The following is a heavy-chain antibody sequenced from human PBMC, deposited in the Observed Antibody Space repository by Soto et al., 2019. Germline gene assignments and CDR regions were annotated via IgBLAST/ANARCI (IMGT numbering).Heavy chain of an antibody. V-gene: IGHV3-23*01. CDR3: AKVVCSSNCYDY. CDR2: ISVSGGNT. D-gene: IGHD2-2*01. Sequence: GSLRLSCAASGFTLSTYAMSWVRQAPGKGLEWVSSISVSGGNTYYADSVEGRFTISRDNSKNTLSLQMNSLRAEDTAIYYCAKVVCSSNCYDYWGQGTLVTVSS. J-gene: IGHJ4*02. CDR1: GFTLSTYA.